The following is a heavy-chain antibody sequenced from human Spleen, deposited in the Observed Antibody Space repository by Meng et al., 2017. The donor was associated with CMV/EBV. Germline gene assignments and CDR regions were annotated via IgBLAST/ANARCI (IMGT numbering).Heavy chain of an antibody. CDR1: GLTFSTSA. D-gene: IGHD5-24*01. CDR3: ARSGYNGYGLDV. CDR2: ITSNGFNK. V-gene: IGHV3-30*04. Sequence: GGSLRLSCAASGLTFSTSALHCVRQAPGMGLQWVSLITSNGFNKYYADSVKGRFTISRDNSKNTVDLQMSSLRVDDTAVYYCARSGYNGYGLDVWGQGTTVTVSS. J-gene: IGHJ6*02.